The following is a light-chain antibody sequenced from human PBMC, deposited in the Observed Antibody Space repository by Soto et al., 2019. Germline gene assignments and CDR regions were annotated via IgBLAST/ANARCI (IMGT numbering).Light chain of an antibody. CDR3: QQRRDWPRGFT. CDR1: QSISTY. J-gene: IGKJ2*01. V-gene: IGKV3-11*01. Sequence: EIVLTQSPATLSLSPGESATLSCRASQSISTYVAWYQQKPGQAPRLLISDASNRATGIPARFSASGSGTDFTLTISSLETEDFGVYYCQQRRDWPRGFTFGQGTTLEIK. CDR2: DAS.